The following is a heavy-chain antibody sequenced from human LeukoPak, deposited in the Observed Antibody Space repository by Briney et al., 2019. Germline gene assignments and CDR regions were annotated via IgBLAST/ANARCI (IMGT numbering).Heavy chain of an antibody. J-gene: IGHJ4*02. Sequence: PGGSLRLSCAASGFTFDDYGMSWVRQAPGKGLEWVSSINWNGGSTAYADSVKGRFTISRDNAKNSLYLQMNSLRAEDTAVYYCAKATIFGVFGYWGQGTPVTVSS. D-gene: IGHD3-3*01. V-gene: IGHV3-20*04. CDR2: INWNGGST. CDR3: AKATIFGVFGY. CDR1: GFTFDDYG.